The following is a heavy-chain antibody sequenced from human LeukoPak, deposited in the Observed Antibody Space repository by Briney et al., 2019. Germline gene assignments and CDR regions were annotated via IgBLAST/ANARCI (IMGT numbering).Heavy chain of an antibody. Sequence: ASVKVSCKASGYTFTGYYMHWVRQAPGQGLEWMGWINPNSGGTNYAQKFQGRVTMTRDTSISTAYMELSRLRSDDTAVYYCARGGIAVAGHLSFDYWGQGTLVTVSS. J-gene: IGHJ4*02. CDR1: GYTFTGYY. CDR2: INPNSGGT. CDR3: ARGGIAVAGHLSFDY. D-gene: IGHD6-19*01. V-gene: IGHV1-2*02.